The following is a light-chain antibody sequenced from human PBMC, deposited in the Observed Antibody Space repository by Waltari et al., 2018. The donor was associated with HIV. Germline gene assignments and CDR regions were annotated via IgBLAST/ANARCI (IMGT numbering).Light chain of an antibody. Sequence: QSVLTQPPSVSGAPGXRVNIXCXGRSSNIGTIYDVXWFQHLPGXAPKLLIFATSXRPSGIPDRXSGXKSGTXAXLXIXXLQXXXXAXYYXXSXXXALRGPQFGGGTRXTX. V-gene: IGLV1-40*01. CDR3: XSXXXALRGPQ. J-gene: IGLJ2*01. CDR1: SSNIGTIYD. CDR2: ATS.